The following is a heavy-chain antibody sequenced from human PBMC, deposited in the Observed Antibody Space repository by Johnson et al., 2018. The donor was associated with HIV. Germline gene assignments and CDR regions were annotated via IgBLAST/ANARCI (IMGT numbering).Heavy chain of an antibody. D-gene: IGHD5-12*01. CDR3: ARNVYSGYDFRDAFDI. CDR2: ISYDGSNK. V-gene: IGHV3-30*03. Sequence: QVQLVESGGGVVQPGRSLRLSCAASGFTFSNYGMHWVRQAPGKGLEWVAVISYDGSNKYYADSVKGRFTISRDNSKNTLYLQMNSLRAEDTAVYYCARNVYSGYDFRDAFDIWGQGTMVTVSS. J-gene: IGHJ3*02. CDR1: GFTFSNYG.